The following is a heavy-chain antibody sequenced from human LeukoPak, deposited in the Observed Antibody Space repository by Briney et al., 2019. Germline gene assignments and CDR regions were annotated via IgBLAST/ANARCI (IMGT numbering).Heavy chain of an antibody. CDR2: IYSSGST. CDR3: AKSGGYGLIDY. V-gene: IGHV4-39*01. CDR1: GGSISNYY. D-gene: IGHD1-26*01. J-gene: IGHJ4*02. Sequence: SSETLSLTCTVSGGSISNYYWGWIRQPPGKGLEWIGSIYSSGSTYYNASLQSRVTISIETSKNQISLRLNSVTAADTAIYYCAKSGGYGLIDYWGQGTLVTVSS.